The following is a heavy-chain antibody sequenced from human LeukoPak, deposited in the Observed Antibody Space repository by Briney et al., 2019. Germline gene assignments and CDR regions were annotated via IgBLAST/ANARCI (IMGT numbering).Heavy chain of an antibody. CDR3: ARTQKGFHYGMDV. CDR1: GFTFSSYW. CDR2: INSDGSST. J-gene: IGHJ6*02. V-gene: IGHV3-74*01. Sequence: GGSLRLSCAASGFTFSSYWMHWVRQAPGKGLVWVSRINSDGSSTSYADSVKARFTISRDNAKNTLYLQMNSLRAEDTAVYYCARTQKGFHYGMDVWGQGTTVTVSS.